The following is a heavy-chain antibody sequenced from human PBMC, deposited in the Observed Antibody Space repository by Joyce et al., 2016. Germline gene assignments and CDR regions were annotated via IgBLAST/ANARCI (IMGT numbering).Heavy chain of an antibody. D-gene: IGHD4-23*01. V-gene: IGHV5-10-1*03. Sequence: EDHLVQSGAEMKKPGESLRIPCMVSGYTFVNYWISWVRQMPGKGLEWMGRIDPTDSGTDYSPSFQGHVTISADKSISTAYLQWSSLKASDTAIYYCARHRGGGNFVPFDYWGQGTLVTVSS. CDR2: IDPTDSGT. CDR1: GYTFVNYW. CDR3: ARHRGGGNFVPFDY. J-gene: IGHJ4*02.